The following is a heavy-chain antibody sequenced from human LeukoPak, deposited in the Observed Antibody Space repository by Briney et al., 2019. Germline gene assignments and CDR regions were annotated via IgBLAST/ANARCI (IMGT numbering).Heavy chain of an antibody. V-gene: IGHV3-21*01. CDR1: GFTFSSYS. CDR3: AKENPTTVVTST. CDR2: ISSSSSYI. Sequence: PGGSLRLSCAASGFTFSSYSMNWVRQAPGKGLEWVSSISSSSSYIYYADSVKGRFTISRDNSKNALYLQMNSLRAEDTAVYYCAKENPTTVVTSTWGQGTLVTVSS. J-gene: IGHJ5*02. D-gene: IGHD4-23*01.